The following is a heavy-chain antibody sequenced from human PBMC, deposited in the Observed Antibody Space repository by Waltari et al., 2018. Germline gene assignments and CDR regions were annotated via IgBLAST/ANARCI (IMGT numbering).Heavy chain of an antibody. V-gene: IGHV3-48*03. CDR2: ISSSGSTI. J-gene: IGHJ4*02. D-gene: IGHD3-22*01. Sequence: EVQLVESGGGLIQPGGSLRLSCAASGFTVSSNYMNWVRQAPGKGLEWVSYISSSGSTIYYADSVKGRFTISRDNAKNSLYLQMNSLRAEDTAVYYCARDLQPPYYYDSSGYSAGRGQGTLVTVSS. CDR1: GFTVSSNY. CDR3: ARDLQPPYYYDSSGYSAG.